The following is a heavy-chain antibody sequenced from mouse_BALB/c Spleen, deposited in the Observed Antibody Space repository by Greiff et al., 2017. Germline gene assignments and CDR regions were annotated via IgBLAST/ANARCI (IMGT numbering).Heavy chain of an antibody. CDR1: GYSITSGYY. Sequence: EVKLVESGPGLVKPSQSLSLTCSVTGYSITSGYYWNWIRQFPGNKLEWMGYISYDGSNNYNPSLKNRISITRDTSKNQFFLKLNSVTTEDTATYYCARKGLPYYFDYWGQGTTLTVSS. CDR2: ISYDGSN. J-gene: IGHJ2*01. D-gene: IGHD2-2*01. CDR3: ARKGLPYYFDY. V-gene: IGHV3-6*02.